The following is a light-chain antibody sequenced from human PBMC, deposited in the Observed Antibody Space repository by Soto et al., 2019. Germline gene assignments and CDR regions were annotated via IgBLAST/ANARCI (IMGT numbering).Light chain of an antibody. J-gene: IGKJ4*01. CDR3: LQSYSSPRT. CDR1: QGLNNY. Sequence: DIQMTQSPSSLSASVGDRVSITCRASQGLNNYLNWYQQKPGKAPNFLIYTASTLQRGVPSRFSGSGSGTDFTLTISSLQPEDFATYYCLQSYSSPRTFGGGTKVEIK. V-gene: IGKV1-39*01. CDR2: TAS.